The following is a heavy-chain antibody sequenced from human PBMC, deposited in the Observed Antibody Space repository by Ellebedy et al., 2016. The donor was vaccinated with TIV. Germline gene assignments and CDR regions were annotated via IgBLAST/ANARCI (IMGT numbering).Heavy chain of an antibody. CDR1: GFTFSSYW. CDR3: ARRYFDL. Sequence: GGSLRLXXAASGFTFSSYWMQWVRQAPGKGLEWVANIKQDGSEKHYVDSVRGRFTISRDNAKNSLYLQINSLRAEDTAVYYCARRYFDLWGRGTLVTVSS. CDR2: IKQDGSEK. J-gene: IGHJ2*01. V-gene: IGHV3-7*01.